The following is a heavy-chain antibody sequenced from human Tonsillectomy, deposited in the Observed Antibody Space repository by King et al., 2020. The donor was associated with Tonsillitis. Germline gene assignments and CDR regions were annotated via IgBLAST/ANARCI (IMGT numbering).Heavy chain of an antibody. CDR3: AVTLYSGYAYYYYGMDV. Sequence: QLVESGAEVKKTGSSVKVSCKASGNTVTYRYLHWVRQAPGQALEWVGWVTPHNGNTNYAQRFQDKVTITWDRSMSTAYMELNSLRSEDTAMYYCAVTLYSGYAYYYYGMDVCGQGTTVTVSS. CDR1: GNTVTYRY. J-gene: IGHJ6*02. CDR2: VTPHNGNT. D-gene: IGHD5-12*01. V-gene: IGHV1-45*02.